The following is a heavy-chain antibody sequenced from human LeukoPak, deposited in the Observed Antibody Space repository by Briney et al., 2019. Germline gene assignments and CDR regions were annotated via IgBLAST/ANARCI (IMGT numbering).Heavy chain of an antibody. V-gene: IGHV3-49*04. Sequence: GGSLRLSCTASGFTFGDYAMSWVRQAPGKGLEWVGFIRSKAYGGTTEYAASVKGRFTISRDDSKSIAYLQMNSLRTEDTAVYYCIRDLVGYYYDSSGYLGGAFDIWGQGTMVTVSS. CDR1: GFTFGDYA. D-gene: IGHD3-22*01. CDR3: IRDLVGYYYDSSGYLGGAFDI. CDR2: IRSKAYGGTT. J-gene: IGHJ3*02.